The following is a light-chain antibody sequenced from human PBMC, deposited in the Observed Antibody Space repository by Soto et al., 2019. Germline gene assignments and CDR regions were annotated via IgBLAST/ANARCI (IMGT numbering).Light chain of an antibody. CDR1: QSVSSNY. V-gene: IGKV3-11*01. J-gene: IGKJ2*01. CDR2: DAS. CDR3: QQRSNWPRMYT. Sequence: EIVLTQSPGTLSLSPGERATLSCRASQSVSSNYLAWYQQKPGQAPRLLIYDASNRATGIPARFSGSGSGTDFTLTISSLEPEDFAVYYCQQRSNWPRMYTFGQGTKLEIK.